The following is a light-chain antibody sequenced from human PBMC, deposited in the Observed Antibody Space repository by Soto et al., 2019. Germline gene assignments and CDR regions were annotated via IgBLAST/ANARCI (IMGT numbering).Light chain of an antibody. CDR2: EAS. CDR3: QQSYSTPRT. V-gene: IGKV1-12*01. Sequence: DIQMTQSPSSVSASVGDKVTITCRTSQGISTWLAWYQQKPGKAPKLLIYEASSLESAVPSRFSGSGSGTEFTLTISSLQPEDFATYYCQQSYSTPRTFGQGTKVDI. J-gene: IGKJ1*01. CDR1: QGISTW.